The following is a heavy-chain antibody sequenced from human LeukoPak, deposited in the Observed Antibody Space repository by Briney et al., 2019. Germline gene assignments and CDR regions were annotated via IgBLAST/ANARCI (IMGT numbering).Heavy chain of an antibody. D-gene: IGHD6-19*01. CDR1: GFTVSSNY. J-gene: IGHJ4*02. Sequence: GGSLRLSCAASGFTVSSNYMSWVRQAPGKGLEWVSVIYSGGSTNYADSVKGRFTISRDNSKNTLYLQMNSLRAEDTAVYYCAKVSSGWYNFDYRGQGILVTVSA. V-gene: IGHV3-53*01. CDR2: IYSGGST. CDR3: AKVSSGWYNFDY.